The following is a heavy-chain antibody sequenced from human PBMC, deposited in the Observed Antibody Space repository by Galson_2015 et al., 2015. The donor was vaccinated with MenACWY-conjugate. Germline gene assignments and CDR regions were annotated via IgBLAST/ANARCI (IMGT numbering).Heavy chain of an antibody. D-gene: IGHD6-19*01. Sequence: RVTISVDTSKNQFSLKLSSVTAADTAVYYCARDGGWYGNYWGQGTLVTVSS. V-gene: IGHV4-39*07. J-gene: IGHJ4*02. CDR3: ARDGGWYGNY.